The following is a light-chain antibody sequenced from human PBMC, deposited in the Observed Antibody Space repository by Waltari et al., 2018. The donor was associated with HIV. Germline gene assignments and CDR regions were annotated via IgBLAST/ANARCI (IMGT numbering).Light chain of an antibody. V-gene: IGLV2-14*03. CDR3: SSYTITSTYV. Sequence: QSALTQPASVSGSPGQSITISCTGTGSDVGGYNYVSCYTQHPAEAPKLLIYEVTRRPSGGSNRFSGSKSVSTASLTISGLQAEDEADYYCSSYTITSTYVFGTGTKVTVL. CDR2: EVT. CDR1: GSDVGGYNY. J-gene: IGLJ1*01.